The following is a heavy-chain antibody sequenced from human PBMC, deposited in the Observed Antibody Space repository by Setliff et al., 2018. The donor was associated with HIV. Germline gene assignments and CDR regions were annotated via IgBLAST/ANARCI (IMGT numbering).Heavy chain of an antibody. V-gene: IGHV4-61*09. CDR2: IYTNGRT. CDR1: GDSISRDFYY. J-gene: IGHJ3*02. Sequence: SETLSLTCTVSGDSISRDFYYWNWIRQPAGKGLEWIGHIYTNGRTHYNPSLKSRVTISMDTSKNQFSLKLSSVTAADTAVYYCAGNDAFDIWGQGKLVTVSS. CDR3: AGNDAFDI.